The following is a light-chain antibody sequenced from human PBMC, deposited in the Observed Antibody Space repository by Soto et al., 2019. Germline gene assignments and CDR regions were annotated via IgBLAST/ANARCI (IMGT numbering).Light chain of an antibody. CDR2: AAS. CDR1: QSVNSN. Sequence: EKVMTQSPAALSVSPGERATLSCRASQSVNSNLAWYQRKPGQAPRLLLYAASTRATGIPARFSGSASGTEFTLTISSLQSEDSAVYYCQQYNDWPLTFGGGTKVEIK. CDR3: QQYNDWPLT. V-gene: IGKV3-15*01. J-gene: IGKJ4*01.